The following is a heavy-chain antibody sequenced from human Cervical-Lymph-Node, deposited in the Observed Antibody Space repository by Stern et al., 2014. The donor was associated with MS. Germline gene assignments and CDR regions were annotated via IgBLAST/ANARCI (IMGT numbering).Heavy chain of an antibody. V-gene: IGHV3-30*01. CDR2: ITYDGSEK. CDR3: ARGYSHDYYYGMDV. CDR1: GFTFSSYA. Sequence: VQLLESGGGVVQPGGSLRLSCAASGFTFSSYAMHWVRQAPGKGLEWGTVITYDGSEKYYADSVKGRFTISRDNPSNTLYLQMNSLRAEDTAVYYCARGYSHDYYYGMDVWGQGTTVTVSS. J-gene: IGHJ6*02. D-gene: IGHD5-18*01.